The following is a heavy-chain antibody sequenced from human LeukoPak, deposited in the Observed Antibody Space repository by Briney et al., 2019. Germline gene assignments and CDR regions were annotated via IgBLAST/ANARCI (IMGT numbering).Heavy chain of an antibody. CDR1: GFTFSSNH. D-gene: IGHD3-3*01. CDR2: IYSGGST. J-gene: IGHJ4*02. Sequence: PGGSLRLSCAASGFTFSSNHMSWVRQAPGKGLEWVSVIYSGGSTYYADSMQGRFTISRDNSKNTVYLQMNSLGAEDTAVYYCAKRITIFGVVPSLDYWGQGTLVTVSS. V-gene: IGHV3-53*01. CDR3: AKRITIFGVVPSLDY.